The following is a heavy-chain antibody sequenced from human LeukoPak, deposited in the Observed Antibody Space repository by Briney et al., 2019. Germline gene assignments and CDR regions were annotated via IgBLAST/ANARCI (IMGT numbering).Heavy chain of an antibody. CDR3: AGRIFGI. J-gene: IGHJ3*02. CDR1: GFTFSSYW. CDR2: IKEDGSEK. Sequence: GGSLRLSCAGSGFTFSSYWLSWVRQAPGKGLEWVANIKEDGSEKYYVDSVKGRFTISRDNAKNSMYLQMNSLRAEDTAVYYCAGRIFGIWGQGTMVTVSS. D-gene: IGHD3-3*01. V-gene: IGHV3-7*01.